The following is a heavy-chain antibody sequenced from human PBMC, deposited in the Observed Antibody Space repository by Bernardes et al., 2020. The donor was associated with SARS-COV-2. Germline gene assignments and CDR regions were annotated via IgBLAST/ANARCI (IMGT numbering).Heavy chain of an antibody. CDR2: IYYTGST. V-gene: IGHV4-59*01. D-gene: IGHD1-7*01. CDR3: ARTGTTSLTDFGHFDY. J-gene: IGHJ4*02. CDR1: GYSIGGSY. Sequence: SETLSLTCTVSGYSIGGSYCSWFLQHPGTGLEWIGFIYYTGSTHYNPSLNSRLTISVDTSKNQFSLKLRSVTAADTAIYYCARTGTTSLTDFGHFDYWGQGTVVTVS.